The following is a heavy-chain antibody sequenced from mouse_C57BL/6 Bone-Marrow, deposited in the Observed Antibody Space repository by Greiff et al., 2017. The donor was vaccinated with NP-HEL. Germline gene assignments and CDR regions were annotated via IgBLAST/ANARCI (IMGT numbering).Heavy chain of an antibody. D-gene: IGHD2-2*01. Sequence: VQLKESVAELVRPGASVKLSCTASGFNIKNTYMHWVKQRPEQGLEWIGRIDPANGNTKYAPKFQGKATITADTSSNTAYLQLSSLTSEDTAIYYCARWLLRLQDYYAMDYWGQGTSVTVSS. CDR3: ARWLLRLQDYYAMDY. CDR1: GFNIKNTY. J-gene: IGHJ4*01. V-gene: IGHV14-3*01. CDR2: IDPANGNT.